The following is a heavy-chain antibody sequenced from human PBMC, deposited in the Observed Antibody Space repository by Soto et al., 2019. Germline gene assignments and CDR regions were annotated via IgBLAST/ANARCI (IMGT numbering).Heavy chain of an antibody. CDR3: ARRSSSVSPGC. CDR1: GFTFSSYS. J-gene: IGHJ4*02. V-gene: IGHV3-48*01. Sequence: GGSLRLSCAASGFTFSSYSMNWVRQAPGKGLEWISYIRSNSSSRYYAGSVKGRFTISRDNAKNSLYLQMTSLRAEDTAVYYCARRSSSVSPGCWGQGTLVTVSS. D-gene: IGHD2-2*01. CDR2: IRSNSSSR.